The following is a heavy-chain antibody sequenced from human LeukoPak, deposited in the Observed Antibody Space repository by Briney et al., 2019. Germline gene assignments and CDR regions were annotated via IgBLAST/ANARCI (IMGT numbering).Heavy chain of an antibody. CDR2: IYYSGST. Sequence: SETLSLTCTVSGGSISSSSYYWGWIRQSPGKGLEWIGSIYYSGSTYYNPSLKSRVTISVDTSKNQFSLKLSSVTAADTAVYYCARDSMAGIFLYLAFDPWGQGTLVTVSS. CDR1: GGSISSSSYY. V-gene: IGHV4-39*02. CDR3: ARDSMAGIFLYLAFDP. D-gene: IGHD6-19*01. J-gene: IGHJ5*02.